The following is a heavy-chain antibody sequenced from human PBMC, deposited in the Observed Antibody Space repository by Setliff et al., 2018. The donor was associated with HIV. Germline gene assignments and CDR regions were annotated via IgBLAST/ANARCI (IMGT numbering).Heavy chain of an antibody. Sequence: GGSLRLSCKASGFSFRSYAMSWVRQAPGKGLEWVSGITGSGGSTYYADSVKGRSTISRDNSGDTLYLHINSLRAEDTAVYYCAKASRGEYYDNSGFFVTYFDYWGQGKLITVSS. D-gene: IGHD3-22*01. CDR1: GFSFRSYA. J-gene: IGHJ4*02. V-gene: IGHV3-23*01. CDR2: ITGSGGST. CDR3: AKASRGEYYDNSGFFVTYFDY.